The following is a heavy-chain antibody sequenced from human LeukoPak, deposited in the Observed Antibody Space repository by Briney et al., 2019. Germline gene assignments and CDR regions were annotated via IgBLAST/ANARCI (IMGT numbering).Heavy chain of an antibody. Sequence: GGSLRLSCAASGFTFSSYSMNWVRQAPGKGLEWVSSISSSSSYIYYADSVKGRFTISRDNAKNSPYLQMNSLRAEDTAVYYCASTYYYDSSGYYYVNDYWGQGTLVTVSS. D-gene: IGHD3-22*01. CDR3: ASTYYYDSSGYYYVNDY. V-gene: IGHV3-21*01. J-gene: IGHJ4*02. CDR1: GFTFSSYS. CDR2: ISSSSSYI.